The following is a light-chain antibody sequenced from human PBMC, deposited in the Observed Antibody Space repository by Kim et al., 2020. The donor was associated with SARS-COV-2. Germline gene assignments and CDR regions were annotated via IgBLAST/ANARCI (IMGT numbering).Light chain of an antibody. CDR2: GAS. CDR1: QSVSSN. J-gene: IGKJ1*01. CDR3: QQYNMLVT. V-gene: IGKV3-15*01. Sequence: EVVMTQSPATLSVSPGERATLSCRASQSVSSNLAWYQQKPGQVPRLLIYGASTRATDIPARFSGSGSGTEFTLTISSLQSEDFAVYYCQQYNMLVTFGQGTKVDIK.